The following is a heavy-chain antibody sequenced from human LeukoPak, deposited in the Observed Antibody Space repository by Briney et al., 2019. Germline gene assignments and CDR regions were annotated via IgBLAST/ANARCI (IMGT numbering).Heavy chain of an antibody. J-gene: IGHJ4*02. CDR3: ARDLGAVGSGSPFEVGY. Sequence: SETLSLTCTVSGGSIRTYYWSWIRQPPGKGLEWIGYIYYSGSTDYNPSLKSRVTISVDTSKNQFSLKLSSVTAADTAVYYCARDLGAVGSGSPFEVGYWGQGSLVTVSS. CDR1: GGSIRTYY. CDR2: IYYSGST. D-gene: IGHD3-10*01. V-gene: IGHV4-59*12.